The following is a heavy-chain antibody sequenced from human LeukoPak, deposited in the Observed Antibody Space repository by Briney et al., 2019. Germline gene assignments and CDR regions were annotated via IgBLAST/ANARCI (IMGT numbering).Heavy chain of an antibody. V-gene: IGHV1-2*06. J-gene: IGHJ4*02. CDR3: ARDSYGSGSFSLRC. D-gene: IGHD3-10*01. Sequence: PWASVKVSCKASGYTFTGYYMHWVRQAPGQGLEWMGRINPNSGGTNYAQKFQGRVTMTRDTSISTAYMELSRLRSDDTAVYYCARDSYGSGSFSLRCWGQGTLVTVSS. CDR2: INPNSGGT. CDR1: GYTFTGYY.